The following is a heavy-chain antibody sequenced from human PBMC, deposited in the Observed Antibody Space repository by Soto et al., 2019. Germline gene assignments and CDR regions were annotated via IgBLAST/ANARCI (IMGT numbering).Heavy chain of an antibody. CDR1: GGSISSSSYY. CDR2: SYYSGST. V-gene: IGHV4-39*01. J-gene: IGHJ3*02. Sequence: SETLSLTCTVSGGSISSSSYYWGWIRQPPGKGLEWIGSSYYSGSTYYNPSLKSQVTISVDTSNNQFSLKLSSVTAADTAVYYCARGGHSGYGYGAFDIWGQGTMVTVSS. D-gene: IGHD5-12*01. CDR3: ARGGHSGYGYGAFDI.